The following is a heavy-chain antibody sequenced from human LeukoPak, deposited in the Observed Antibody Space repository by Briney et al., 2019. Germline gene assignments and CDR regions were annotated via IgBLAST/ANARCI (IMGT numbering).Heavy chain of an antibody. Sequence: GGSLRLSCVDSGFTFSTYWMIWVRQAPGKGLEWVANIKYDGSEKYYVDSVKGRFTISRDNAKNSLYLQLNSLRAEDTAVYWCARDYIAYDPLDYWGQGTLVTVSS. CDR3: ARDYIAYDPLDY. V-gene: IGHV3-7*01. CDR1: GFTFSTYW. CDR2: IKYDGSEK. D-gene: IGHD3-3*01. J-gene: IGHJ4*02.